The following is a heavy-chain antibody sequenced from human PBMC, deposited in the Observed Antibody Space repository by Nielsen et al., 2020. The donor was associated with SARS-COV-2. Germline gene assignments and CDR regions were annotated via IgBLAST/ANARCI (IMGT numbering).Heavy chain of an antibody. D-gene: IGHD1-26*01. CDR3: ARDLKGIVAATSAFEI. Sequence: SVKVSCKASGYTFTSYAMYWVRQAPGQRLEWMGWINAGNGNTKYSQKFQGRVTITRDTSASTAYMELSSLTSEDTAVYYCARDLKGIVAATSAFEIWGQGTMVTVSS. CDR1: GYTFTSYA. CDR2: INAGNGNT. V-gene: IGHV1-3*01. J-gene: IGHJ3*02.